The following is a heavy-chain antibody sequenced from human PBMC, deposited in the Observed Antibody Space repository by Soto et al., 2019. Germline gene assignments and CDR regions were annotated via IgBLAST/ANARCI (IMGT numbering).Heavy chain of an antibody. Sequence: QVQLQQWGAGLLKPSETLSLTCAVYGGSFSGYYWSWIRQPPGKGLEWIGEINHSGSTNYNPSLKSLVTISVDTSKDQCSLKLSTVTAADTAVYYCARGGVAAAGTSSYYYYGMDVCGQGTTVTVSS. CDR2: INHSGST. CDR1: GGSFSGYY. CDR3: ARGGVAAAGTSSYYYYGMDV. J-gene: IGHJ6*02. V-gene: IGHV4-34*01. D-gene: IGHD6-13*01.